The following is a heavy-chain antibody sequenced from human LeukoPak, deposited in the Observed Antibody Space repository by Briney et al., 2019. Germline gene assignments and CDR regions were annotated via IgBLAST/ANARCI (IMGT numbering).Heavy chain of an antibody. J-gene: IGHJ4*02. CDR1: GYTFTAYY. Sequence: GASVKVSCKASGYTFTAYYIHWVRQAPGQRLEWMGWINPNSGGTNFAQKFQGRVTMTGDTSISTAYMEMSRVTSDDTAVYYCVPGFLGTAMVTTLRDYWGQGTLVTVST. CDR2: INPNSGGT. V-gene: IGHV1-2*02. D-gene: IGHD5-18*01. CDR3: VPGFLGTAMVTTLRDY.